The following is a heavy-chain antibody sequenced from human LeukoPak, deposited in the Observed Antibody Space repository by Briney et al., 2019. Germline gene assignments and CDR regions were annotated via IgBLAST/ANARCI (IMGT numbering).Heavy chain of an antibody. J-gene: IGHJ4*02. D-gene: IGHD3-22*01. CDR3: ARQYYYDSSGYYPHYHFDY. CDR2: IYYSGST. V-gene: IGHV4-39*07. Sequence: SETLSLTCTVSGGSISSSSYHWGWIRQPPGKGLEWIGSIYYSGSTYYNPSLKSRVTISVDTSKNQFSLKLSSVTAADTAVYYCARQYYYDSSGYYPHYHFDYWGQGTLVTVSS. CDR1: GGSISSSSYH.